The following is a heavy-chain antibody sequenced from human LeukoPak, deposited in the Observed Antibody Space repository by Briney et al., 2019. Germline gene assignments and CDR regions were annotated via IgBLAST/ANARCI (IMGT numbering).Heavy chain of an antibody. CDR2: ARNRGNGYTT. V-gene: IGHV3-72*01. CDR1: GFTFSDHY. CDR3: ARIMRVDYGTYYFDY. J-gene: IGHJ4*02. Sequence: PGGSLRLSCAASGFTFSDHYIDGVRQAPGKGLEWVGRARNRGNGYTTQYAASVKGRFTFSRDDSEHTVYLQMNSLKTEDTAVYFCARIMRVDYGTYYFDYWGQGTLVTVSS. D-gene: IGHD4/OR15-4a*01.